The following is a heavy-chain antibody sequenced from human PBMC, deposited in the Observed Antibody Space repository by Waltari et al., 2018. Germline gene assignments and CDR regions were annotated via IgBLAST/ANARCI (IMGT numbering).Heavy chain of an antibody. D-gene: IGHD5-12*01. CDR1: GVSITSNRHY. CDR2: VSYSGTT. Sequence: QLQLQESGPRLVRPSETMSLICRVSGVSITSNRHYWAWIRQSPGQGLEWIWTVSYSGTTYISPSLKSRVSVSRDTSKNHVSLILGSVTAADMAVYYCATYIGASVGTAAFDVWGQGTMVTVSS. CDR3: ATYIGASVGTAAFDV. J-gene: IGHJ3*01. V-gene: IGHV4-39*01.